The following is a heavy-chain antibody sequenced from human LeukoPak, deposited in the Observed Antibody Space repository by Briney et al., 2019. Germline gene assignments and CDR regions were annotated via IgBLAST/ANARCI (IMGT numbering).Heavy chain of an antibody. V-gene: IGHV4-34*01. CDR1: GGSFSGYC. J-gene: IGHJ4*02. D-gene: IGHD1-26*01. CDR3: ARRPRSSGSNDGPSGLDY. Sequence: SETLSLTCAVYGGSFSGYCWSWIRQPPGKGLEWIGEINHSGSTNYNPSLKSRVTISVDTSKNQFSLKLRSVTAADTAVYYCARRPRSSGSNDGPSGLDYWGQGTLVTVSS. CDR2: INHSGST.